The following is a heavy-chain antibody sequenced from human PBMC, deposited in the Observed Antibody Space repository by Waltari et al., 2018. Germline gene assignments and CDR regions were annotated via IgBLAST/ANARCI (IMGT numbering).Heavy chain of an antibody. D-gene: IGHD3-22*01. Sequence: EVQLVESGGGLVQPGQYLRLSCAASGFPFSTYRMNWVRQAQGKGLEWVSYISGSSSTIYYADSVKGRFTISRDNAKNSLFLQMNSLIAEDTAVYYCARDAYYSDSSGYHFDYWGQGTLVTVSS. V-gene: IGHV3-48*04. CDR1: GFPFSTYR. CDR3: ARDAYYSDSSGYHFDY. CDR2: ISGSSSTI. J-gene: IGHJ4*02.